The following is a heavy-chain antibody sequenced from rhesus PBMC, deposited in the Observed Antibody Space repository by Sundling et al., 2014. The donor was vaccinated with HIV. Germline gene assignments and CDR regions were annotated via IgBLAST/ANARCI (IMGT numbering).Heavy chain of an antibody. Sequence: QLQLQESGPGLVKPSETLSLTCAVSGGSLSASYWNWIRQPPGKGLEWIGEINGNSENTNYKPSLKSRVTISKDTSKNQLSLNLRSVTAADTAVYYCARGIVVVVTASYYGWDSWGQGVVVTVSS. CDR3: ARGIVVVVTASYYGWDS. CDR1: GGSLSASY. V-gene: IGHV4-81*01. D-gene: IGHD2-27*01. J-gene: IGHJ6*01. CDR2: INGNSENT.